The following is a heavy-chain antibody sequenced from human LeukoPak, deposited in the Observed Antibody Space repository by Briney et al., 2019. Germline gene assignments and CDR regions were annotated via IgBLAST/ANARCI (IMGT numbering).Heavy chain of an antibody. D-gene: IGHD2-8*01. CDR1: GGCISSGGYS. V-gene: IGHV4-30-2*01. Sequence: SQTLSLTCAVSGGCISSGGYSWSWIRQPPGKGLEWIGYIYHSGSTYYNPSLKSRVTISVDRSKNQFSLKLSSVTAAHTAVYYCARAMLNYFDYWGQGTLVTVSS. CDR3: ARAMLNYFDY. CDR2: IYHSGST. J-gene: IGHJ4*02.